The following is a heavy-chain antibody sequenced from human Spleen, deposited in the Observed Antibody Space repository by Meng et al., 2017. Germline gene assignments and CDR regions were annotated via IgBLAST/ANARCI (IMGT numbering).Heavy chain of an antibody. CDR2: IKSKADGGTT. D-gene: IGHD3-10*01. CDR3: TTETMVRGVIIAADDAFDI. V-gene: IGHV3-15*01. Sequence: GGSLRLSCAASGFTFSNSWMSWVRQAPGKGLEWVGRIKSKADGGTTDYAAPVKGRFTISRDDSKNTLYLQRNSLKTEDTAVYYCTTETMVRGVIIAADDAFDIWGQGTMVTVSS. CDR1: GFTFSNSW. J-gene: IGHJ3*02.